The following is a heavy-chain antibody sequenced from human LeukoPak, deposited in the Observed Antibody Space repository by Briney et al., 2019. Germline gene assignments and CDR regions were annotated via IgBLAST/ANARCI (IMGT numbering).Heavy chain of an antibody. V-gene: IGHV3-48*01. J-gene: IGHJ2*01. Sequence: GGSLRLSCAASGFIFSSYSMNWVRQTPGKGLEWISYISSGSGTTYYGDSVQGRFITSRDNAENSLHLQMNSLRAEDTGVYYCARDWVTTVTRGYFDLWGRGTLVTVSS. CDR2: ISSGSGTT. D-gene: IGHD4-17*01. CDR3: ARDWVTTVTRGYFDL. CDR1: GFIFSSYS.